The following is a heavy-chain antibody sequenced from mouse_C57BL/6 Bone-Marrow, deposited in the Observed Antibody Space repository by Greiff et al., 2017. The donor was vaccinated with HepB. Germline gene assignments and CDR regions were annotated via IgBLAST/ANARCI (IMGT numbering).Heavy chain of an antibody. CDR1: GYTFTTYP. Sequence: QVQLQQSGAELVKPGASVKMSCKASGYTFTTYPIEWMKQNHGKSLEWIGNFHPYNDDTKYNEKLKGKATLTVEKSSSTVYLARSRLTSDDSAVYYCARRDYDGYGGRYFDYWGQGTTLTVSS. CDR2: FHPYNDDT. V-gene: IGHV1-47*01. CDR3: ARRDYDGYGGRYFDY. D-gene: IGHD2-3*01. J-gene: IGHJ2*01.